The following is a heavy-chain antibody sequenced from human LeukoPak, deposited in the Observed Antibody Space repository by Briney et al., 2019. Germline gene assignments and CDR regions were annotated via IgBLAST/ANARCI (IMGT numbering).Heavy chain of an antibody. CDR1: GYTFTGYY. V-gene: IGHV1-2*02. Sequence: ASVKVSCKASGYTFTGYYMHWVRQAPGQGLEWMGWINPNSGGTNYAQKFQGRVTMTRDTSISTAYMELSRLRSDDTAVYYCALPQDFGELSSIPGYWAQGTLVTVSS. CDR2: INPNSGGT. J-gene: IGHJ4*02. CDR3: ALPQDFGELSSIPGY. D-gene: IGHD3-10*01.